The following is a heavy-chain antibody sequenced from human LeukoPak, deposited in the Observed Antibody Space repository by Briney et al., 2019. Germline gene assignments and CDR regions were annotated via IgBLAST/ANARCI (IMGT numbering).Heavy chain of an antibody. V-gene: IGHV4-34*01. D-gene: IGHD2-2*01. CDR3: ARLGCSSTSCHPFDY. J-gene: IGHJ4*02. CDR1: GGSFSGHY. CDR2: INHSGST. Sequence: PSETLSLTCAVYGGSFSGHYWSWIRQPPGKGLEWIGEINHSGSTNYNPSLKSRVTISVDTSKNQFSLKLSSVTAADTAVYYCARLGCSSTSCHPFDYWGQGTLVTVSS.